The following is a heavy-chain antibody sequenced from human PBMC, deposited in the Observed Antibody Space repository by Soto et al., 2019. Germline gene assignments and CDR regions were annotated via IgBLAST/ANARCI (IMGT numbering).Heavy chain of an antibody. Sequence: GGSLRLSCAASGFTFSSYGMHWVRQAPGKGLEWVAVISYDGSNKYYADSVKGRFTISRDNSKNTLYLQMNSLRAEDTAVYYCAKDGGTLAYCGGDCYHYYYYGMDVWGQGTTVTVSS. V-gene: IGHV3-30*18. CDR1: GFTFSSYG. J-gene: IGHJ6*02. CDR3: AKDGGTLAYCGGDCYHYYYYGMDV. CDR2: ISYDGSNK. D-gene: IGHD2-21*02.